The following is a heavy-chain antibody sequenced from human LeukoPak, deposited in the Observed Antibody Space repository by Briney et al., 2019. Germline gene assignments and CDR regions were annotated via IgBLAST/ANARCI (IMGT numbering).Heavy chain of an antibody. CDR1: GGSIRSSYYY. J-gene: IGHJ4*02. D-gene: IGHD3-10*01. CDR3: ARRYYYDSGSYLYFFDF. V-gene: IGHV4-39*01. Sequence: SETLSLTCTVSGGSIRSSYYYWGWIRQPPGKALEWIGSIYYTGSTNYNPSLKSRVTISVDTSKNQFSLKLRSVTAADTAVYYCARRYYYDSGSYLYFFDFWGQGTLVTVSS. CDR2: IYYTGST.